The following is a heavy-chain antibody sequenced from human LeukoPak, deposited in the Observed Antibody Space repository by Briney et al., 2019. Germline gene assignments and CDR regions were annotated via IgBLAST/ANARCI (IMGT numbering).Heavy chain of an antibody. CDR2: IYYSGST. CDR1: AGSISSSSYY. CDR3: ARWMANYYDSSGYYPHFDY. Sequence: KPPETVSLTCTVSAGSISSSSYYWAWIRQPPGNGLEWIVSIYYSGSTCYNPSLKSRVTISVDTSTNQFSLKLSSVTAADTVVYYCARWMANYYDSSGYYPHFDYWGQGPLVSVS. D-gene: IGHD3-22*01. V-gene: IGHV4-39*07. J-gene: IGHJ4*02.